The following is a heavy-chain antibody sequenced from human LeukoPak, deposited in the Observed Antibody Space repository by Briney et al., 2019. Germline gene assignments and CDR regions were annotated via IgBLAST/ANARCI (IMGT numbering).Heavy chain of an antibody. V-gene: IGHV3-21*01. CDR3: ARDSILTGYPSDAFDI. CDR1: GFTFSSYS. D-gene: IGHD3-9*01. CDR2: ISSSSSYI. J-gene: IGHJ3*02. Sequence: GGSLRLSCAASGFTFSSYSMNWVRQAPGKGLEWVSSISSSSSYIYYADSVKGRFTISRDNAKNSLYLQMNSLRAEDTAVYYCARDSILTGYPSDAFDIWGQGTMVTVSS.